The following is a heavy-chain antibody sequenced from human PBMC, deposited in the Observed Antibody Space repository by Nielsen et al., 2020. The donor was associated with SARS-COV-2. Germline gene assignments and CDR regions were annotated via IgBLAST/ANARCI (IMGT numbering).Heavy chain of an antibody. D-gene: IGHD3-3*01. J-gene: IGHJ4*02. Sequence: GESLKISCAASGFTFDDYGMSWVRQAPGKGLEWVSGINWNGGSTGYADSVKGRFTISRDNAKNSLYLQMNSLRAEDTAVYYCARDENDFWSGYYTRFPPRTYWGQGTLVTVSS. CDR1: GFTFDDYG. CDR2: INWNGGST. V-gene: IGHV3-20*04. CDR3: ARDENDFWSGYYTRFPPRTY.